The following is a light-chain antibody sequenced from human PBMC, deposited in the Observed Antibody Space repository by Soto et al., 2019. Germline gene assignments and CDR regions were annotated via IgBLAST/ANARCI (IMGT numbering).Light chain of an antibody. CDR2: QAS. Sequence: DIQMTQSPSTLSASVGDRVTITCRASQSLNKWLAWYQQKPGKAPKLLIYQASNLDDGVPSRFSGSGSGTEFTLIINGLQPDDFATYFCQQYDILPLTFGGGTKVDIK. CDR3: QQYDILPLT. J-gene: IGKJ4*01. V-gene: IGKV1-5*03. CDR1: QSLNKW.